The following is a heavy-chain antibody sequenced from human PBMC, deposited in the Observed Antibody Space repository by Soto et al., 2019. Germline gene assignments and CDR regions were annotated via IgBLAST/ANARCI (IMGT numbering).Heavy chain of an antibody. CDR1: GGSISSYY. V-gene: IGHV4-59*08. CDR2: IYYSGST. J-gene: IGHJ6*02. CDR3: ARQEQGFGELKGYYYYYGMDV. Sequence: SETLSLTCTVSGGSISSYYWSWIRQPPGKGLEWIGYIYYSGSTNYNPSLKSRVTISVDTSKNQFSLKLSSVTAADTAVYYCARQEQGFGELKGYYYYYGMDVWGQGTLVTVSS. D-gene: IGHD3-10*01.